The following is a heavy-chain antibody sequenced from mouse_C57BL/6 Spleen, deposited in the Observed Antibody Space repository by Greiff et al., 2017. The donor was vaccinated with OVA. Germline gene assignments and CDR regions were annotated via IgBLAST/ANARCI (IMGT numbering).Heavy chain of an antibody. D-gene: IGHD1-2*01. V-gene: IGHV2-5*01. CDR3: AKKYGDGYFDV. CDR1: GFSLTSYG. CDR2: IWRGGST. J-gene: IGHJ1*03. Sequence: VKLMESGPGLVQPSQSLSITCTVSGFSLTSYGVHWVRQSPGKGLEWLGVIWRGGSTDYNAAFMSRLSITKDNSKSQVFFKMNSLQADDTAIYYCAKKYGDGYFDVWGTGTTVTVSS.